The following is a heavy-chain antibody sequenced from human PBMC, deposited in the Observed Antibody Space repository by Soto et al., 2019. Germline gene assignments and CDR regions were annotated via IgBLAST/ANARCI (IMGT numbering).Heavy chain of an antibody. V-gene: IGHV4-34*01. D-gene: IGHD2-2*01. J-gene: IGHJ6*03. Sequence: ETLSLTCAVYGGSFSGYYWSWIRQPPGKGLEWIGEINHSGSTNYNPSLKSRVTISVDTSKNQFSLQLNSVTPEDTAVYYCARVNSDYCSSTSCYGLYYYYYMDVWGKGTTVTVSS. CDR1: GGSFSGYY. CDR2: INHSGST. CDR3: ARVNSDYCSSTSCYGLYYYYYMDV.